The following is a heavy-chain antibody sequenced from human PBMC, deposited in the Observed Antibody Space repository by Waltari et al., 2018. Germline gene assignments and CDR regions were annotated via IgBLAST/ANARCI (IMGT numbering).Heavy chain of an antibody. D-gene: IGHD6-13*01. Sequence: QLQLQESGPGLVKPSETLSLTCTVSGGSISSSSYYWGWIRQPPGKGLEWIGSIYYSGSTYYNPSLKSRVTISVDTSKNQFSLKLISVTAADTAVYYCASQPSSSWYIFYFQHWGQGTLVTVSS. CDR2: IYYSGST. CDR1: GGSISSSSYY. J-gene: IGHJ1*01. CDR3: ASQPSSSWYIFYFQH. V-gene: IGHV4-39*07.